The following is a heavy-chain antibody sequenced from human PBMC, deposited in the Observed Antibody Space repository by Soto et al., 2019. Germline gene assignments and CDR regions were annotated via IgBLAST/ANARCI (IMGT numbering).Heavy chain of an antibody. CDR1: GFTFSNYA. CDR3: ARDSWGFDI. Sequence: ESGGGVVQPGRSLRLSCAASGFTFSNYAMHWVRQAPGKGLEWVAFISYDGSNQYYADSVKGRFTISRDNPKNTLYLQMNSLRAEDTAVYYCARDSWGFDIWGQGTMVTVSS. J-gene: IGHJ3*02. CDR2: ISYDGSNQ. V-gene: IGHV3-30-3*01. D-gene: IGHD3-16*01.